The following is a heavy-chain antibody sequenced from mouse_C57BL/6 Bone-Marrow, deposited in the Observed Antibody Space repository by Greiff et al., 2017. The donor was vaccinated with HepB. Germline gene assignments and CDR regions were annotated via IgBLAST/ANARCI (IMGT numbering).Heavy chain of an antibody. D-gene: IGHD1-1*01. J-gene: IGHJ1*03. Sequence: VKLQQPGAELVKPGASVKLSCKASGYTFTSYWMHWVKQRPGQGLEWIGMIHPNSGSTNYNEKFKSKATLTVDKSSSTAYMQLSSLTSEDSAVYYCASYYGSSSYFDVWGTGTTVTVSS. CDR3: ASYYGSSSYFDV. V-gene: IGHV1-64*01. CDR2: IHPNSGST. CDR1: GYTFTSYW.